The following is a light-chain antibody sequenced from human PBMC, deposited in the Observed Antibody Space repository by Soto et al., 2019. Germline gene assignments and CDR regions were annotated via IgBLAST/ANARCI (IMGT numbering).Light chain of an antibody. Sequence: QSALTQPASVSGSPGQSITISCIGSSSDVGGYNYVSWYQQHPGKAPKLMIYEVTNRPSGVSNRVSGSKSGNSASLTISGLQAEDEADYYCSSYTSSSILVFGGGTKVTVL. CDR2: EVT. CDR3: SSYTSSSILV. J-gene: IGLJ2*01. CDR1: SSDVGGYNY. V-gene: IGLV2-14*01.